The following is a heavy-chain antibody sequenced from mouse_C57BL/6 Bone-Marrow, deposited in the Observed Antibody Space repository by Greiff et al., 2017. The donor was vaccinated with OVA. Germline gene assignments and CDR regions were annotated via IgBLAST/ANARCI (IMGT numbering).Heavy chain of an antibody. Sequence: QVQLQQPGAELVMPGASVKLSCKASGYTFTSYWMHWVKQRPGQGLEWIGEIDPSASYTNYNQKFKGKSTLTVDKSYSTAYMQLSSLTSEDSAVYYCARLAYDRDRFAYWGQGTLVTVSA. CDR1: GYTFTSYW. J-gene: IGHJ3*01. CDR2: IDPSASYT. D-gene: IGHD2-14*01. CDR3: ARLAYDRDRFAY. V-gene: IGHV1-69*01.